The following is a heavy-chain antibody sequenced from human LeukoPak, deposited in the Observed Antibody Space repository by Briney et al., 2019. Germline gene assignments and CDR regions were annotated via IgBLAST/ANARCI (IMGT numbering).Heavy chain of an antibody. D-gene: IGHD3-10*01. CDR1: GGSIRSYY. CDR2: IYASGTI. J-gene: IGHJ5*02. CDR3: ARDSGTTGEVKFDP. Sequence: SETLSLTCTVSGGSIRSYYWSWIRQPAGKGLEWIGRIYASGTITYNPSLESRVSMSVDTSKNQFSLNLSSVTAADTALYYCARDSGTTGEVKFDPWGQGTLVTVSS. V-gene: IGHV4-4*07.